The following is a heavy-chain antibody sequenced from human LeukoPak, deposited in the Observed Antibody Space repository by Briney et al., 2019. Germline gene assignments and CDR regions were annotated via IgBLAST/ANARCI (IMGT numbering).Heavy chain of an antibody. Sequence: SETLSLTCTVSGGSISSSSYYWGWIRQPPGKGLEWIGSIYYSGSTYYNPSLKSRVTISVDTSKNQFSLKLSSVTAADTAVYYCARRDQAIDYWGQGTLATVSS. V-gene: IGHV4-39*01. CDR3: ARRDQAIDY. J-gene: IGHJ4*02. CDR1: GGSISSSSYY. D-gene: IGHD5-24*01. CDR2: IYYSGST.